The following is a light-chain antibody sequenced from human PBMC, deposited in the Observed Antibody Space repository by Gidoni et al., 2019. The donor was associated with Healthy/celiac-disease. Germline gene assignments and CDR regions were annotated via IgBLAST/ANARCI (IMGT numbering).Light chain of an antibody. CDR3: QQYNNWPPKKT. CDR2: VAS. CDR1: QSVSRN. J-gene: IGKJ1*01. Sequence: IVMTQSPATLSVSPGERATLSCRASQSVSRNLAWYQQKPGQAPRLLIYVASTRATGIPARFSGSGSWTEFTLTISSLQSEDFAVYYCQQYNNWPPKKTFGQGTKVEIK. V-gene: IGKV3-15*01.